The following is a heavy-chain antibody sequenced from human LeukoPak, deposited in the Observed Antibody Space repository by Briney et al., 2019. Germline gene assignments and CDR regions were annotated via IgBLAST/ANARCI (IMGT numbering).Heavy chain of an antibody. CDR1: GVTLSTYA. J-gene: IGHJ4*02. CDR2: INWNGDST. Sequence: GGSLRLSCAASGVTLSTYAMSWARQAPGKGLEWVATINWNGDSTGYADSVKGRFTISRDNAKNSLYLQMNSLRAEDTAVYYCAKLTTSWGQGTLVTVSS. CDR3: AKLTTS. V-gene: IGHV3-20*04. D-gene: IGHD4-11*01.